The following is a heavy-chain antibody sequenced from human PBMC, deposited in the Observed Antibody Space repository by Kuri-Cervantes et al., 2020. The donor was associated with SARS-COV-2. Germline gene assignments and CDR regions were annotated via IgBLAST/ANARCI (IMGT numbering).Heavy chain of an antibody. CDR1: GYTFTSYA. Sequence: ASVKVSCKASGYTFTSYAMHWVRQAPGQRLEWMGWSNAGNGNTKYSQEFQGRVTMTRDTSTSTVYMELSSLRSEDTAVYYCARATSSSWEDWFDPWGQGTLVTVSS. V-gene: IGHV1-3*02. J-gene: IGHJ5*02. D-gene: IGHD6-13*01. CDR2: SNAGNGNT. CDR3: ARATSSSWEDWFDP.